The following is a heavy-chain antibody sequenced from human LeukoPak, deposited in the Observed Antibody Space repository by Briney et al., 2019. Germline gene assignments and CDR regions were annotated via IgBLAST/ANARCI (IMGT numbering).Heavy chain of an antibody. J-gene: IGHJ4*02. CDR2: IWYDGSNR. CDR3: ARDPLGVLSYFDY. Sequence: PGGSLRLSCAASGFTFSNAWMSWVRQAPGKGLEWVAVIWYDGSNRYYADSLKGRFTISRDNSKNTLYLQMNSLTADDTAVYYCARDPLGVLSYFDYWGQGTLVTVSS. V-gene: IGHV3-33*08. D-gene: IGHD3-16*01. CDR1: GFTFSNAW.